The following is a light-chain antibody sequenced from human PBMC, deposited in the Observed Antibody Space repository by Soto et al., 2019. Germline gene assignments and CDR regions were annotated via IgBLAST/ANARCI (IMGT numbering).Light chain of an antibody. CDR3: QHRNNWLT. Sequence: EIVLTQSPATLSLSPGERAILSCRASQGVGTYLAWYQQRPGQAPRLLIYGASNRATGIPARCSGCGSGTAFTLSIRRLEHYAFAVYLYQHRNNWLTFGGGTKVEIK. V-gene: IGKV3-11*01. J-gene: IGKJ4*01. CDR2: GAS. CDR1: QGVGTY.